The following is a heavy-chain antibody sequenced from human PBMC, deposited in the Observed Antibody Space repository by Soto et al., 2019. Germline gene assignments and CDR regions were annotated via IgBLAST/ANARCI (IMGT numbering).Heavy chain of an antibody. CDR3: TRDVGEPFYNYDMDG. Sequence: QVQLEQSGAEVKKPGSSVKVSCKPSGGNFGIYAITWVRQAPGQGLRWVGGSIPTVGTTHYAQTFEGRVSITADESTGTVYMELSRLTSDDTAIYYCTRDVGEPFYNYDMDGWGQGNKVTVSS. D-gene: IGHD2-15*01. J-gene: IGHJ6*02. CDR2: SIPTVGTT. CDR1: GGNFGIYA. V-gene: IGHV1-69*01.